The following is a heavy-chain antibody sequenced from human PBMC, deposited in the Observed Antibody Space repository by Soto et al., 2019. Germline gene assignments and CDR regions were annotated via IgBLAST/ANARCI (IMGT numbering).Heavy chain of an antibody. J-gene: IGHJ4*02. Sequence: QVQLVQSGAEVQKPGSSVKVSCKASGGTFSSYTISWVRQAPGQGLEWMGRLIPILGIANYAQKFQGRVTITAAKSTSTAYMELSSLRSEDTAVYYCARREEGTNFFDYWGQGTLVTVSS. CDR3: ARREEGTNFFDY. D-gene: IGHD1-7*01. CDR2: LIPILGIA. V-gene: IGHV1-69*02. CDR1: GGTFSSYT.